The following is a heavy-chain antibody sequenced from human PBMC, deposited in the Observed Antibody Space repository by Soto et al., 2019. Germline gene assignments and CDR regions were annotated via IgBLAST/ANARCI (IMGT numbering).Heavy chain of an antibody. CDR3: AREGIGVARGWFDP. CDR1: GGSISRYY. Sequence: SETLSLTCTVSGGSISRYYWSWIRQPPGKGLEWIGYIYYSGSTNYNPSLKSRVTISVDTSKNQFSLKLSSVTAADTAVYYCAREGIGVARGWFDPWGQGTLVTVSS. V-gene: IGHV4-59*01. D-gene: IGHD3-3*01. J-gene: IGHJ5*02. CDR2: IYYSGST.